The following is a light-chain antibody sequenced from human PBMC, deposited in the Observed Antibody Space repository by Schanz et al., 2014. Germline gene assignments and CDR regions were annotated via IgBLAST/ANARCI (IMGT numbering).Light chain of an antibody. CDR1: SSDIGGYIF. CDR3: SSYTSSAPLGVV. Sequence: QSALTQPPSASGSPGQSVTISCTGTSSDIGGYIFVSWYQQHPGKAPKLMIYEVNKRPSGVPVRFSGSKSGNTASLTVSGVQPEDEADYYCSSYTSSAPLGVVFGGGTKLTVL. V-gene: IGLV2-8*01. J-gene: IGLJ2*01. CDR2: EVN.